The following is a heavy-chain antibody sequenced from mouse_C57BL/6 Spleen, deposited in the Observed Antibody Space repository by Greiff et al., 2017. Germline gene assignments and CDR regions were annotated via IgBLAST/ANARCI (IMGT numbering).Heavy chain of an antibody. CDR2: IDPNSGGT. D-gene: IGHD1-1*01. CDR3: ARDYYGSIHWYFDV. J-gene: IGHJ1*03. Sequence: QVQLQQPGAELVKPGASVKLSCKASGYTFTSYWMHWVKQRPGRGLKWIGRIDPNSGGTKYNEKFKSKATLTVDKPSSTAYMQLSSLTSEDSAVYYCARDYYGSIHWYFDVWGTGTTVTVSS. CDR1: GYTFTSYW. V-gene: IGHV1-72*01.